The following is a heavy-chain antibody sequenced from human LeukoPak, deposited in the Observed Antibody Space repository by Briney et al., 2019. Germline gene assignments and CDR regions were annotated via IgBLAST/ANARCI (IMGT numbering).Heavy chain of an antibody. Sequence: GGPLRLSCAASVFTFSSYSMNWVSQAPGKGLEWVSVISSGSYTIYYSDSVKGRFTISRDNAKNSLYLQMNSLRAEDTAVYYCATSAVGGPNDYWGQGTLVTVSS. V-gene: IGHV3-21*01. CDR1: VFTFSSYS. J-gene: IGHJ4*02. D-gene: IGHD6-13*01. CDR2: ISSGSYTI. CDR3: ATSAVGGPNDY.